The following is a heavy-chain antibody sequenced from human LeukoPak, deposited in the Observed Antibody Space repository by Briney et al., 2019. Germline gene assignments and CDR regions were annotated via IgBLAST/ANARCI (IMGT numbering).Heavy chain of an antibody. CDR1: GYSFTTYW. J-gene: IGHJ4*02. Sequence: GESLKISCKGSGYSFTTYWIGWVRQMPGKGLEWMGIIYPGDSDTRYSPSFQGQVTLSADKSISAAYLQRNSLKASDTAMYYCTRQELGGSFDYWGQGTLVSVSS. CDR3: TRQELGGSFDY. D-gene: IGHD1-26*01. CDR2: IYPGDSDT. V-gene: IGHV5-51*01.